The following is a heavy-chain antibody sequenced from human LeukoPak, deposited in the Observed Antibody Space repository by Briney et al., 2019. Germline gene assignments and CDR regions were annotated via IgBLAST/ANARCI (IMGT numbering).Heavy chain of an antibody. D-gene: IGHD3-10*01. V-gene: IGHV3-23*01. J-gene: IGHJ4*02. CDR2: ISGSGGST. CDR1: GLSLSSYA. Sequence: RGSLRLSCAASGLSLSSYAMSWVRQAPGEGLEWVSAISGSGGSTYYADSVKGRFTISRYNYKHTRYLQMNSLRAEDTAVYYCAKRGDYYGSGSYYNSVYFDYWGQGTLVTVSS. CDR3: AKRGDYYGSGSYYNSVYFDY.